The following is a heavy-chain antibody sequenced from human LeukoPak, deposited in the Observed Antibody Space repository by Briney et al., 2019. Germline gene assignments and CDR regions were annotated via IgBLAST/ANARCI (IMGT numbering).Heavy chain of an antibody. Sequence: SETLSLTCTVSGYSITNDYYWGWIRQPPGKGLEWIGNIYHSGSTYYNPSLKSRVTISVDTSKNEFSLKLSSVTAADTAVYYCARLNLNYYENSGYYSFDSFDIWGQGTMVTVSS. CDR2: IYHSGST. J-gene: IGHJ3*02. CDR3: ARLNLNYYENSGYYSFDSFDI. D-gene: IGHD3-22*01. V-gene: IGHV4-38-2*02. CDR1: GYSITNDYY.